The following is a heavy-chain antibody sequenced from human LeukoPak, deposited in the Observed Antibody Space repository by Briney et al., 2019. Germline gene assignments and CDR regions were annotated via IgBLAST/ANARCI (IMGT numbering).Heavy chain of an antibody. CDR2: IYSGGST. V-gene: IGHV3-53*01. CDR3: AREGGNAFDI. CDR1: GFIVSHNY. Sequence: GGSLRLSCAASGFIVSHNYMNWVRQAPGKGLEWVSVIYSGGSTYYADSVKGRFTISRDISKNTLYLQMNSLRAEDTAVYYCAREGGNAFDIWGQGTMVTVSS. J-gene: IGHJ3*02.